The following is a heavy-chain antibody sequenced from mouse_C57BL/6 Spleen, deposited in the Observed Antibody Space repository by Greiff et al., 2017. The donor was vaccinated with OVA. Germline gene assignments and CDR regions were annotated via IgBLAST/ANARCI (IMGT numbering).Heavy chain of an antibody. V-gene: IGHV1-26*01. CDR1: GYTFTDYY. J-gene: IGHJ2*01. CDR3: ARGGDYNY. D-gene: IGHD2-4*01. CDR2: INPNNGGT. Sequence: VQLQQSGPELVKPGASVKISCKASGYTFTDYYMNWVKQSHGKSLEWIGDINPNNGGTSYNQKFKGKATLTVDKSSSTAYMELRSLTSEDSAVYDCARGGDYNYWGQGTTLTVSS.